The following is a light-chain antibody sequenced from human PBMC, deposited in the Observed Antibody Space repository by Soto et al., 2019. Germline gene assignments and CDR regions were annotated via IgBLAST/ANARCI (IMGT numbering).Light chain of an antibody. Sequence: DIQMTQSPPTLSASVGDRVTITCRASQTIINWLAWYQQKPGKAPKLLIYKASSLESGVPSRFSGSGSGTEFTLTISSLQPDDFATYYCQHYNTYPWTFGQGTKVEIK. CDR2: KAS. V-gene: IGKV1-5*03. CDR1: QTIINW. CDR3: QHYNTYPWT. J-gene: IGKJ1*01.